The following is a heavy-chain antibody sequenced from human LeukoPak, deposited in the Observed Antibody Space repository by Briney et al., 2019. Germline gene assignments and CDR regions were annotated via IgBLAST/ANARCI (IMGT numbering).Heavy chain of an antibody. J-gene: IGHJ4*02. D-gene: IGHD6-6*01. Sequence: GGSLRLSCAASGFTFSSYGMSWARQAPGKGLEWVSIIYTGGTTHYADSLNDRFTISRDDSINTLYLQMNSLRAEDTAVYYCARDSSSYYFDYWGQGTLVTVSS. CDR3: ARDSSSYYFDY. CDR1: GFTFSSYG. CDR2: IYTGGTT. V-gene: IGHV3-66*01.